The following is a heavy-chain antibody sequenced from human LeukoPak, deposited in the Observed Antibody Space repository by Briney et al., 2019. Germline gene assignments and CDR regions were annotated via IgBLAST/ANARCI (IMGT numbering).Heavy chain of an antibody. V-gene: IGHV3-21*01. CDR1: GLTFSRYN. CDR3: ASGTVGNYALDY. J-gene: IGHJ4*02. CDR2: IGTSSNNI. D-gene: IGHD1-7*01. Sequence: PGGSLRLSCAASGLTFSRYNMNWVRQAPGKGLEWVSSIGTSSNNIYYTDSVKGRFTISRDNAKNSLYLQVDSLRVEDTAVYFCASGTVGNYALDYWGQGTLATVSS.